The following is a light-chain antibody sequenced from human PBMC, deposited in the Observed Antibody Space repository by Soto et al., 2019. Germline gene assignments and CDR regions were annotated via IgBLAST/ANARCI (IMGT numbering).Light chain of an antibody. V-gene: IGLV2-14*01. CDR1: SSDVGGYNY. CDR2: EVS. CDR3: SSYTSSSTPVV. J-gene: IGLJ2*01. Sequence: QSALTQPASVSGSPGQSITISCTGTSSDVGGYNYVSWYQQHPGKAPKPMIYEVSNRPSGVSNRFSGSKSGNTASLTISWLQAEEEADYDCSSYTSSSTPVVFGGGTRLTVL.